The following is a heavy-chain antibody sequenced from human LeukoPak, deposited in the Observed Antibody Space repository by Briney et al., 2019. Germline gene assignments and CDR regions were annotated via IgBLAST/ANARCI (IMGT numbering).Heavy chain of an antibody. CDR2: IYYSGST. J-gene: IGHJ4*02. D-gene: IGHD6-13*01. Sequence: PSETLSLTCTVSGASITSYCWSWIRQPPGKGLEWIGYIYYSGSTNYNPSLKSRVTISADTSKNQFSLKLSSVTAADTAVYYCARNIAGIAAAGIDYWGQGTLVTVSS. CDR1: GASITSYC. CDR3: ARNIAGIAAAGIDY. V-gene: IGHV4-59*01.